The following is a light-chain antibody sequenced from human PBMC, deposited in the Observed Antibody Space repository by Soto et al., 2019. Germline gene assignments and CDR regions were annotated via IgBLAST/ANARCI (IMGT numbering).Light chain of an antibody. CDR1: SSDVGAYTF. CDR2: DVS. Sequence: QSVLTQPASVSGSPGQSITISCTGTSSDVGAYTFVSWYQQHPDKVPKLMIFDVSRRPSGVSDRFSGSKSGNTASLTISGLQPEDEADYYCSSYTSSSTHFFGSGTKVTVL. V-gene: IGLV2-14*03. CDR3: SSYTSSSTHF. J-gene: IGLJ1*01.